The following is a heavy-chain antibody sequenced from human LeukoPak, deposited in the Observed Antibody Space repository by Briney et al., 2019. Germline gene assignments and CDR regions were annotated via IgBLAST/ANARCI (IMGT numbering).Heavy chain of an antibody. J-gene: IGHJ4*02. Sequence: PGGSLRLSCAASGFTDYMMGVRQAPGKGLEWVSVIYSGGSTYYAASVKGRFSVSRDNSKNTVYLQMNSLRAEDTAVYYCAGVSFSSGWYRDYWGQGTLVTVSS. CDR1: GFTDY. CDR2: IYSGGST. V-gene: IGHV3-53*01. D-gene: IGHD6-19*01. CDR3: AGVSFSSGWYRDY.